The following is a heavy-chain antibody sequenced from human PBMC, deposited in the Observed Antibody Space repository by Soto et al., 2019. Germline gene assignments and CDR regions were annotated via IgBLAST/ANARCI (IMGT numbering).Heavy chain of an antibody. J-gene: IGHJ6*02. D-gene: IGHD4-17*01. Sequence: SETLSLTCTVSGGSISSSSYYWGWIRQPPGKGLEWIGSIYYSGSTYYNPSLKSRVTISVDTSKNQFSLKLSSVTAADTAVYYCTRHEHDYGGNSAGYGMEVWGQGTTVTVSS. CDR2: IYYSGST. V-gene: IGHV4-39*01. CDR3: TRHEHDYGGNSAGYGMEV. CDR1: GGSISSSSYY.